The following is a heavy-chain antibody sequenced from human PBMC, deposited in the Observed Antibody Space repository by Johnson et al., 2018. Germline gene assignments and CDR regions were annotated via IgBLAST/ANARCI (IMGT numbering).Heavy chain of an antibody. D-gene: IGHD5-18*01. CDR2: IKQDGREK. Sequence: VQLVETGGGLVQPGGSLRLWCAASGFTFSSYWMSWVRQAPGKGLEWVANIKQDGREKYYVDSVKGRFTISRDNAKNSLYLQMNSLSAEETAVYYCARDQDTARVYDAFDIWGQGTMVPVSS. CDR3: ARDQDTARVYDAFDI. CDR1: GFTFSSYW. J-gene: IGHJ3*02. V-gene: IGHV3-7*01.